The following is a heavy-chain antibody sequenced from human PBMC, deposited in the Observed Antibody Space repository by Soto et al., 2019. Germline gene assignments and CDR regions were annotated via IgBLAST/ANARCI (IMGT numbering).Heavy chain of an antibody. D-gene: IGHD3-10*01. CDR3: ARAPGVRVDY. Sequence: QVQLQESGPGLVKPSQTLSLICTVSGGSISSGGYYWSWIRQHPGKGLEWIGHIYYSGSSYYNPSLQSRVTISVDTSKNQFSLKLSSVTAADTAVYYCARAPGVRVDYWGQGTLVTVSS. J-gene: IGHJ4*02. CDR1: GGSISSGGYY. V-gene: IGHV4-31*03. CDR2: IYYSGSS.